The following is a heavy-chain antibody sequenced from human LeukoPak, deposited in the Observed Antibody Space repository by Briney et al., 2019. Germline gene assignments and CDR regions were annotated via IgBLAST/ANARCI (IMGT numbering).Heavy chain of an antibody. CDR2: IIPIFGTA. J-gene: IGHJ4*02. Sequence: SVKVSCKASGGTFSSYAINWVRQAPGQGLEWMGGIIPIFGTANYAQKFQGRVTITTDKSTSTAYMELSSLRSEDTPVYYCARHGSTYGSSGYSPLCYFDYWRKGNLVRVFS. CDR3: ARHGSTYGSSGYSPLCYFDY. V-gene: IGHV1-69*05. D-gene: IGHD3-22*01. CDR1: GGTFSSYA.